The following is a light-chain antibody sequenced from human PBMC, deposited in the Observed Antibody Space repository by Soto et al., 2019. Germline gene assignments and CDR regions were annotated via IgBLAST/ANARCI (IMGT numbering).Light chain of an antibody. CDR2: EVS. V-gene: IGLV2-14*01. J-gene: IGLJ2*01. CDR1: SSDVGGYKY. CDR3: CSYTSSSTLV. Sequence: QSALTQPASVSGSPGQSITISCTGTSSDVGGYKYVSWYQQHPGKAPKLMIYEVSNRPSGVSNRFSGSKSGNTASLTISGLQAEDEGDYYCCSYTSSSTLVFGGGTKVT.